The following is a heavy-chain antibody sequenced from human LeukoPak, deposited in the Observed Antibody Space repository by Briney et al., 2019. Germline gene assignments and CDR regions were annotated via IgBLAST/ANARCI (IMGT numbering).Heavy chain of an antibody. Sequence: ASVTVSCKASGYTFTSYDINWVRQAPGQGLEWMGWMNPNSGNTGYAQKFQGRVTMTRNTSISTAYMELSSLRSEDTAVYYCARVYGSSFDRENPWGQGTLVTVSS. V-gene: IGHV1-8*01. CDR2: MNPNSGNT. J-gene: IGHJ5*02. CDR3: ARVYGSSFDRENP. CDR1: GYTFTSYD. D-gene: IGHD3-10*01.